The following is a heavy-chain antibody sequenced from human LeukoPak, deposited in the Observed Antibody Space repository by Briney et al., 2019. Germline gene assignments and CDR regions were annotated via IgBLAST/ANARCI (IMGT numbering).Heavy chain of an antibody. CDR3: AKGNWGGEYIFNL. J-gene: IGHJ4*02. Sequence: GGSLRLSCAASGFTFSTYSMSWVRQAPGKGLEWVSGISGTGDSTSYADSVKGRFTISRDNSKNMVSLQMNSLRAEDTAVYYCAKGNWGGEYIFNLWGQGTLVTVSS. V-gene: IGHV3-23*01. CDR1: GFTFSTYS. D-gene: IGHD7-27*01. CDR2: ISGTGDST.